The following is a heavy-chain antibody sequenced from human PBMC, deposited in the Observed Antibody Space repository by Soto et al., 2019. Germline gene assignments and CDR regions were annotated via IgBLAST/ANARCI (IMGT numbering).Heavy chain of an antibody. V-gene: IGHV1-18*01. D-gene: IGHD2-15*01. CDR1: GYTFTSYG. CDR2: SSAYNGVT. J-gene: IGHJ4*02. CDR3: ARGPRSGYCSGGSCHYFDY. Sequence: QVPLVQSGGEVKKPGASVKVSCKASGYTFTSYGITWVRQAPGQGLEGMGWSSAYNGVTKYAQKFQDRVTMTTDTSTSTAYMELRSLRSDDTAVYYCARGPRSGYCSGGSCHYFDYWGQGTLVTVSS.